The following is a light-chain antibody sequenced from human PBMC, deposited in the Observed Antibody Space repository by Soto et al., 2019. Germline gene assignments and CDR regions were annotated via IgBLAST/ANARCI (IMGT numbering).Light chain of an antibody. J-gene: IGKJ5*01. CDR2: DAS. Sequence: EIVLTQSPATLSLSPGERATLSCRASQSVSSCLAWYQQKPGQAPRLLIYDASNRATGIPARFSGSGSGTDLTLTISSLGPEDFAVYYCQQRSNRPPGVTFGQGTRLEIK. CDR1: QSVSSC. V-gene: IGKV3-11*01. CDR3: QQRSNRPPGVT.